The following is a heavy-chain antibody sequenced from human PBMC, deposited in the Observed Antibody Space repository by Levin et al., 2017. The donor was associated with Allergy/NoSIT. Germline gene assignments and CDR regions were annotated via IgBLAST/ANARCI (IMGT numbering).Heavy chain of an antibody. J-gene: IGHJ5*02. V-gene: IGHV4-30-2*01. CDR2: IYHSGST. CDR3: ARAEASGSYYEQGWFDP. Sequence: SETLSLTCAVSGGSISSGGYSWSWIRQPPGKGLEWIGYIYHSGSTYYNPSLKSRVTISVDRSKNQFSLKLSSVTAADTAVYYCARAEASGSYYEQGWFDPWGQGTLVTVSS. D-gene: IGHD1-26*01. CDR1: GGSISSGGYS.